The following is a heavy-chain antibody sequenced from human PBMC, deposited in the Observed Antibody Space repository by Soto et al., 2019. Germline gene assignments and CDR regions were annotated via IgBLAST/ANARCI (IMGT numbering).Heavy chain of an antibody. D-gene: IGHD4-4*01. CDR2: INHSGST. V-gene: IGHV4-34*01. CDR1: GGSFSGYY. CDR3: ARGSMTTVTSTRVGYMDV. Sequence: QVQLQQWGAGLLKPSETLSLTCAVYGGSFSGYYWSWIRQPPGKGLEWIGEINHSGSTNYIPSLKSRVTIAVDTSKNPYSLKLSSVTAADTAVYYCARGSMTTVTSTRVGYMDVWGKGTTVTVSS. J-gene: IGHJ6*03.